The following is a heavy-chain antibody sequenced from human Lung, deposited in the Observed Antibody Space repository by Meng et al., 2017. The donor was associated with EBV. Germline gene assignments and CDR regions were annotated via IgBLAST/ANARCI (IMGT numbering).Heavy chain of an antibody. CDR1: GGSIRFGDYY. Sequence: QVQLQESVPGLVKPSQTLSLTCTVSGGSIRFGDYYWSWIRQPPGKGLEWIGYIYDSGSTSYNPSLMSRVTISVDKSKNQFSLKLSSVTAADTAVYYCARDEGGNSERGFQHWGQGTLVTVSS. V-gene: IGHV4-30-4*08. D-gene: IGHD4-23*01. J-gene: IGHJ1*01. CDR2: IYDSGST. CDR3: ARDEGGNSERGFQH.